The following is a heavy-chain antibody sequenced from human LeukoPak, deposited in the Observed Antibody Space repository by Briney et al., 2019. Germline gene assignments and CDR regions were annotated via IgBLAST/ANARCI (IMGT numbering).Heavy chain of an antibody. CDR1: GGSISSGGYY. J-gene: IGHJ5*02. CDR3: ARAVVPAALIQWFDP. CDR2: IYYSGST. D-gene: IGHD2-2*01. V-gene: IGHV4-31*03. Sequence: SQTLSLTCTVSGGSISSGGYYWSCIRQHPGKGLVWNGYIYYSGSTYYNPDLKSRVTISVDTSKNQFSLKQSSVTAADTAVYYCARAVVPAALIQWFDPWGQGTLVTVSS.